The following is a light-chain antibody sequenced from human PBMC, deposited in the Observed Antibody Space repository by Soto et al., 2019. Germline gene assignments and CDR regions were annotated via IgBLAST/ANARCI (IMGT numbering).Light chain of an antibody. Sequence: QSALTQPASVSGSPGQSITISCTGTSSDVGGYNYVSWYQQHPGKAPKLMIYDVSNRPSGVSNRFSGSKSGNTTSLTISGLQAGDEGYYYCSAYTGISMLYLFGTGTKVTV. CDR3: SAYTGISMLYL. J-gene: IGLJ1*01. CDR1: SSDVGGYNY. CDR2: DVS. V-gene: IGLV2-14*01.